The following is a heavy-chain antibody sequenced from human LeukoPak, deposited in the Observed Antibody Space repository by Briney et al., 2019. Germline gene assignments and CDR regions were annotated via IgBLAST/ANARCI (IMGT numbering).Heavy chain of an antibody. CDR2: IRYDGSNK. V-gene: IGHV3-30*02. CDR1: GFTFSSYG. J-gene: IGHJ5*02. D-gene: IGHD6-13*01. Sequence: PGGSLRLSCAASGFTFSSYGMHWVRQAPGKGLEWVAFIRYDGSNKYYADSVKGRFTISRDNSKNTLYLQMNSLRAEDTAVYYCAKDKGYSSSWYSIYPWGQGTLVTVSS. CDR3: AKDKGYSSSWYSIYP.